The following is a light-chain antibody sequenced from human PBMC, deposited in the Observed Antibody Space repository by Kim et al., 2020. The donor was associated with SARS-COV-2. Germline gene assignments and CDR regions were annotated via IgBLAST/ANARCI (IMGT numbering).Light chain of an antibody. CDR3: DQYKSYPRT. CDR2: KAS. V-gene: IGKV1-5*03. J-gene: IGKJ4*01. CDR1: QIIDNC. Sequence: DIQMTQFPSTLFASVGDRVTITCRASQIIDNCFDWYQQKPGKAPKFLIYKASSLKSGVPSRFSGSGSGTEFTLTISSLQPVDFANYHCDQYKSYPRTSGGGPRWDIK.